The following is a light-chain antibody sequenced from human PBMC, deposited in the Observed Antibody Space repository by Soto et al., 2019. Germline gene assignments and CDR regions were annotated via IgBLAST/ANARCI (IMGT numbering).Light chain of an antibody. CDR1: RSVSGY. Sequence: EIVLTQSPATLSLSPGERATLSCRASRSVSGYLDWYQQKPGQAPRLLIYATSIRATGIPARFSGSGSGTDFTLTISSLEPEDFAVYYCQQRSDWPPGLTFGGGTKV. CDR3: QQRSDWPPGLT. CDR2: ATS. J-gene: IGKJ4*01. V-gene: IGKV3-11*01.